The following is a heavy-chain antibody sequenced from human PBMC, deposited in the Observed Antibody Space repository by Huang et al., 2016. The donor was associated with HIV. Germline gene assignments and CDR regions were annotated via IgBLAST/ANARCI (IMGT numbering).Heavy chain of an antibody. V-gene: IGHV3-7*01. D-gene: IGHD2-15*01. J-gene: IGHJ3*02. CDR2: IKEDGSEK. CDR1: GFTFSSYW. Sequence: EVQLVESGGGLVQPGGSLGLSCAASGFTFSSYWLSWVRQAPGKGLEWVANIKEDGSEKYYVDAVKGRFTISRDNAKNSLYLQMNSLRAEDTAVYYCARWAGYPPAFDIWGQGTMVTVSS. CDR3: ARWAGYPPAFDI.